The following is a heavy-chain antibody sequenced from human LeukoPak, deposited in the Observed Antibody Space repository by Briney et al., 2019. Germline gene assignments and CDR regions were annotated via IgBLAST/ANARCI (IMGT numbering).Heavy chain of an antibody. CDR1: GFTFSDYY. CDR2: ISISDSTI. D-gene: IGHD2-2*01. CDR3: AREPCSSTNCRIFDS. V-gene: IGHV3-11*04. J-gene: IGHJ4*02. Sequence: GGSLRLSCAASGFTFSDYYMSWIRQAPGKGLEWVSYISISDSTIYYADSVKGRFTISRDNAKNSLSLQMDSLRAEDTAVYYCAREPCSSTNCRIFDSWGQGTLVTVSS.